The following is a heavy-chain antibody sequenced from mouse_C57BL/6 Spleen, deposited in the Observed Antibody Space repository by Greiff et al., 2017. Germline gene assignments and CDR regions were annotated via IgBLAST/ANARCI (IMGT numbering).Heavy chain of an antibody. CDR3: ARQLGQGDYFDD. Sequence: QVQLQQPGAELVKPGASVQMSCKASGYTFTSYWITWVKQRPGQGLAWIGDIYPGSGSTNYNEKFKSKATLTVDTSSSTAYMQLSSLTSEDSAVYYCARQLGQGDYFDDWGQGTTLTVSS. V-gene: IGHV1-55*01. J-gene: IGHJ2*01. CDR1: GYTFTSYW. CDR2: IYPGSGST. D-gene: IGHD3-3*01.